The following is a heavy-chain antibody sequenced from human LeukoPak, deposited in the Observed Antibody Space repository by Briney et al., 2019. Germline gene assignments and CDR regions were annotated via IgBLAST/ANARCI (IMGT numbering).Heavy chain of an antibody. V-gene: IGHV4-59*08. CDR1: GGSIRSYY. Sequence: SETLSLTCTVSGGSIRSYYWSWIRQPPGRGLEWIGYIYYSGSTKYNPSLKSRVTIAADPSKNQFSLKLSSVTAADTAVYYCARIHDYGDYAFDRWGQGTLVTVSS. CDR3: ARIHDYGDYAFDR. J-gene: IGHJ4*02. D-gene: IGHD4-17*01. CDR2: IYYSGST.